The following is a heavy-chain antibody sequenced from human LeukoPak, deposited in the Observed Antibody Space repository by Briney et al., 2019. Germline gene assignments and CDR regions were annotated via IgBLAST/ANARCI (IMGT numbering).Heavy chain of an antibody. CDR2: INTHGSST. J-gene: IGHJ3*02. V-gene: IGHV3-74*01. CDR1: GFAFSNYW. Sequence: GGPLRLSCAASGFAFSNYWLHWVRQAPGKGLEWVARINTHGSSTNYADSVKGRFTTSRDNAKNTLYLQMTSLSAEDTAVYYCARVGNLGWFGELDAFDIWGQGTMVTVSS. CDR3: ARVGNLGWFGELDAFDI. D-gene: IGHD3-10*01.